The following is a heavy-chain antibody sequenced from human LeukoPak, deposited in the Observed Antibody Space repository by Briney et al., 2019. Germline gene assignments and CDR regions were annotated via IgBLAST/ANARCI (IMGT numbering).Heavy chain of an antibody. Sequence: GGSLRLSCAAAGFTVNNNYMGWVRQAPAKGRGWVAVIYSVGSTYYADSVRGRFTISRDSSKNTLYLQMNSLRVEDTAVYYRAGRLAYCGGACRLGDYWGQGTLVTVSS. J-gene: IGHJ4*02. CDR1: GFTVNNNY. CDR3: AGRLAYCGGACRLGDY. D-gene: IGHD2-21*02. V-gene: IGHV3-66*01. CDR2: IYSVGST.